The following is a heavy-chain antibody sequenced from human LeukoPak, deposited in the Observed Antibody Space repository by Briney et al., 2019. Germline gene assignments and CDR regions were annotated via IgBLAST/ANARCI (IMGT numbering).Heavy chain of an antibody. V-gene: IGHV3-66*01. Sequence: GGSLRLSCAASGFTVSSNYMSWVRQAPGKGLEWVSVIYSGGSTYYADSVKGRFTISRDNSKNPLYLQMNSLRAEDTAVYYCARDPRYYFDYWGQGTLVTVSS. CDR1: GFTVSSNY. CDR2: IYSGGST. J-gene: IGHJ4*02. CDR3: ARDPRYYFDY.